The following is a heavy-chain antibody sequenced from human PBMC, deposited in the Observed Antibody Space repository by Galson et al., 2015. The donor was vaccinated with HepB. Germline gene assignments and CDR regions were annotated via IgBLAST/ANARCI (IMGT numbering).Heavy chain of an antibody. CDR3: ATDLFCSGGACYSGVTWFDP. J-gene: IGHJ5*02. CDR1: GYSLTKLS. CDR2: LDTEDGET. D-gene: IGHD2-15*01. V-gene: IGHV1-24*01. Sequence: SVKVSCKVSGYSLTKLSMHWVRQPPGKGLEWMGRLDTEDGETIYAQKFQGRVTMTADTSTETAYMDLNSLTSEDTAVYFCATDLFCSGGACYSGVTWFDPWGQGTLVTVSS.